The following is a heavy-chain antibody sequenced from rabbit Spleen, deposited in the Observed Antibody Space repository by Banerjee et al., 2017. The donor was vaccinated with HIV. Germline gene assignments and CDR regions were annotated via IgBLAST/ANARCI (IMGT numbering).Heavy chain of an antibody. Sequence: QSLVESGGGLVKPGGSLRLSCKASGFDFSNYGVSWVRQAPGKGLEWIACVYAGSSGSTYSATWAKGRFTISSHNAQNTLYLQLNSLTAADTATYFCVREAGYAGYGDGNLWGPGTLVTVS. V-gene: IGHV1S40*01. CDR2: VYAGSSGST. CDR3: VREAGYAGYGDGNL. J-gene: IGHJ4*01. CDR1: GFDFSNYG. D-gene: IGHD7-1*01.